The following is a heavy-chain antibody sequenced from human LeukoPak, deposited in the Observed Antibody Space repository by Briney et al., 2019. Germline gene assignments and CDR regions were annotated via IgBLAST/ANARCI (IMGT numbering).Heavy chain of an antibody. J-gene: IGHJ4*02. Sequence: GSLRLSCAVSGFTFSSFWMSWIRQPPGKGLEWIGYIYYSGSTNYNPSLKSRVTISVDTSKNQFSLKLSSVTAADTAVYYCARVRNILRYFDWLLYSPDYFDYWGQGTLVTVSS. CDR1: GFTFSSFW. D-gene: IGHD3-9*01. CDR2: IYYSGST. V-gene: IGHV4-59*01. CDR3: ARVRNILRYFDWLLYSPDYFDY.